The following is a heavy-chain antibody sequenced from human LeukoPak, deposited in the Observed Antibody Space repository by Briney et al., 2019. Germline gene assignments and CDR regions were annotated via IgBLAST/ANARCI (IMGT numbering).Heavy chain of an antibody. V-gene: IGHV4-4*09. D-gene: IGHD6-13*01. J-gene: IGHJ6*03. CDR2: IYTSGST. Sequence: SETLSLTCTVSGGSISSYYWSWIRQPPGKGLEWIGYIYTSGSTNYNPSLKSRVTISVDTSKNQFSLKLSSVTAADTAVYYCARVTAHSSSWSNYYYYMDVWGKGTTVTVSS. CDR3: ARVTAHSSSWSNYYYYMDV. CDR1: GGSISSYY.